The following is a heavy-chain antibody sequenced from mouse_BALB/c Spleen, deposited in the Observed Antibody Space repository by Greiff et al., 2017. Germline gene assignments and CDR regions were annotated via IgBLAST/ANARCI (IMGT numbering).Heavy chain of an antibody. CDR3: ARGGPFDY. CDR2: ISSGGST. V-gene: IGHV5-6-5*01. J-gene: IGHJ2*01. Sequence: EVQLVESGGGLVKPGGSLKLSCAASGFTFSSYAMSWVRQTPEKRLEWVASISSGGSTYYPDSVKGRFTISRDNARNILYLQMSSLRSEDTAMYYCARGGPFDYWGQGTTLTVSS. CDR1: GFTFSSYA.